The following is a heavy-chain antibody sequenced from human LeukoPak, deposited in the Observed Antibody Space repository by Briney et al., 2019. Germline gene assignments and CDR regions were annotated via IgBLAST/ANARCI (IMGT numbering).Heavy chain of an antibody. J-gene: IGHJ5*02. CDR1: GFTFSSYA. Sequence: GGSLRLSCAASGFTFSSYAMSWVRQAPGKGLEWVSGISGRGDSTVYADSVKGRFTISRDNSKNSLYLQMNSLRAEDTAVYYCARDSQDSSGSTWGQGTLVTVSS. CDR3: ARDSQDSSGST. V-gene: IGHV3-23*01. CDR2: ISGRGDST. D-gene: IGHD6-19*01.